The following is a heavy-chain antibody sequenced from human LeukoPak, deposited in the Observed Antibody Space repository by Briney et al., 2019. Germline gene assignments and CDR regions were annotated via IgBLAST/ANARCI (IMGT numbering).Heavy chain of an antibody. Sequence: ASVKVSCKASGYTFTGYYMYWVRQAPGQGPEWMGWINPNSGGTNYAQKFQGRVTMTRDTSISTAYMELSRLRADDTAVYYCAGALYYYYYYMDVWGKGTTVTVSS. CDR2: INPNSGGT. CDR3: AGALYYYYYYMDV. J-gene: IGHJ6*03. V-gene: IGHV1-2*02. CDR1: GYTFTGYY.